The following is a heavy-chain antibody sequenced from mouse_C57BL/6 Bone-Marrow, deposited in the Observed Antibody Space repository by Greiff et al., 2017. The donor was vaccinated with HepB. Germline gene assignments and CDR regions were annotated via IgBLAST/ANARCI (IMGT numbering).Heavy chain of an antibody. CDR1: GFTFSSYA. CDR3: ARESSGRYFDV. CDR2: ISDGGSYT. J-gene: IGHJ1*03. V-gene: IGHV5-4*01. Sequence: EVQGVESGGGLVKPGGSLKLSCAASGFTFSSYAMSWVRQTPEKRLEWVATISDGGSYTYYPDNVKGRFTISRDNAKNNLYLQMSHLKSEDTAMYYCARESSGRYFDVWGTGTTVTVSS. D-gene: IGHD3-1*01.